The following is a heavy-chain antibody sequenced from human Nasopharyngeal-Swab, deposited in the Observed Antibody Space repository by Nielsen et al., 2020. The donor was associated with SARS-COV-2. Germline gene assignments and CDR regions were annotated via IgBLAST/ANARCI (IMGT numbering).Heavy chain of an antibody. CDR1: GFTFSTYS. D-gene: IGHD3-9*01. J-gene: IGHJ6*02. CDR2: ISSSSSYI. V-gene: IGHV3-21*01. CDR3: ARGCVLTGPSCYYYGMDV. Sequence: GGSLRLSCAASGFTFSTYSMNWVRQAPGKGLEWVSSISSSSSYIYYADSLKGRFTISRDNAKNSLYLQMNSLRAEDTAVYYCARGCVLTGPSCYYYGMDVWDQGTTVTVSS.